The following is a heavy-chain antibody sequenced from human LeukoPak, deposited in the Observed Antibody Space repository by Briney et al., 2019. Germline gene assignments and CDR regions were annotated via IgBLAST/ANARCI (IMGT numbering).Heavy chain of an antibody. V-gene: IGHV3-74*01. CDR3: TRGDYGAYGYDAFDI. Sequence: PGGSLRLSCAASGFTFRSYWMHWVRQAPGKGLVWVSRINSDGSSTSYADSVKGRFTISRDNAKNTLYLQMNSLRAEDTAMYYCTRGDYGAYGYDAFDIWGQGTMVTVSS. D-gene: IGHD4-17*01. CDR2: INSDGSST. CDR1: GFTFRSYW. J-gene: IGHJ3*02.